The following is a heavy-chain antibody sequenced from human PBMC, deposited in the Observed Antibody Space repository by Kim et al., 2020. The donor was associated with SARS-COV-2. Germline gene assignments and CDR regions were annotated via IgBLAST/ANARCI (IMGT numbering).Heavy chain of an antibody. CDR1: GGSISSYY. V-gene: IGHV4-59*01. CDR2: IYYSGST. CDR3: ARDSGAYYDFWSGSFYGMDV. Sequence: SETLSLTCTVSGGSISSYYWSWIRQPPGKGLEWIGYIYYSGSTNYNPSLKSRVTISVDTSKNQFSLKLSSVTAADTAVYYCARDSGAYYDFWSGSFYGMDVWGQGTAVTVSS. D-gene: IGHD3-3*01. J-gene: IGHJ6*02.